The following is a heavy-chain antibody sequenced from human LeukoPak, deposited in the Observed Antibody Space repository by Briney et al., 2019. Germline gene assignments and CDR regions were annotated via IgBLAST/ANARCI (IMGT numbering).Heavy chain of an antibody. Sequence: SVPALVKHTQSLPLTCPFSGFSLSASGVGVGWIRKPPGKALEWLALIYWNDDKRYSPSLKSRLTITKDTSKNQVVLTMTNMDPVDTATYYCAHRPGIAAAGTYVRFDPWGQGTLVTVSS. CDR1: GFSLSASGVG. CDR3: AHRPGIAAAGTYVRFDP. D-gene: IGHD6-13*01. V-gene: IGHV2-5*01. CDR2: IYWNDDK. J-gene: IGHJ5*02.